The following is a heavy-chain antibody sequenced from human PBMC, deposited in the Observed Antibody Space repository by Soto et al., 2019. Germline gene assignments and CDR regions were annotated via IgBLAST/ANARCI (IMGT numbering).Heavy chain of an antibody. Sequence: QVQLQESGPGLVKPSETLSLTCSVSGDSISNYYWSWIRQPPGKGLEWIGNMYHSGDTEYNSALKSRVTIFVDTSKNQFSLRLSSVTAADTAVYYCARQSITTLVEGRYFDPWGRGTLVTVSS. CDR3: ARQSITTLVEGRYFDP. D-gene: IGHD2-8*02. CDR1: GDSISNYY. J-gene: IGHJ2*01. CDR2: MYHSGDT. V-gene: IGHV4-59*08.